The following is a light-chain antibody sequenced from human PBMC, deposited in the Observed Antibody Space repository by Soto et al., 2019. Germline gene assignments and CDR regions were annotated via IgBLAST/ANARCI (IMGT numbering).Light chain of an antibody. Sequence: QSALTQPASVSGSPGQSITISCTGTSSDVGGYNYVSWYQQHPGKAPKLMIYDVSNRPSGVSDRFSGSKSDNTASLTISGLQAEDEADYYCGSYTSSSTWVFGGGTKVTVL. CDR1: SSDVGGYNY. J-gene: IGLJ3*02. CDR2: DVS. CDR3: GSYTSSSTWV. V-gene: IGLV2-14*03.